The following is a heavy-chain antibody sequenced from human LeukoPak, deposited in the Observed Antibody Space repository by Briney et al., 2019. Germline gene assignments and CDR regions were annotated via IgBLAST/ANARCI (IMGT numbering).Heavy chain of an antibody. J-gene: IGHJ4*02. V-gene: IGHV4-59*01. D-gene: IGHD6-13*01. Sequence: PSETLSLTCTVSGGSISSYYWSWIRQPPGKGLEWIGYIYYSGSTNYNPSLKSRVTISVDTSKNQFSLKLSSVTAAATAVYYCARSIAAAGQFDYWGQGTLVTVSS. CDR3: ARSIAAAGQFDY. CDR2: IYYSGST. CDR1: GGSISSYY.